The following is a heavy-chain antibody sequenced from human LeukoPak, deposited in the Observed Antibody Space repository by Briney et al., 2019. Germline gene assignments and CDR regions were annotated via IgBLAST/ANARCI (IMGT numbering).Heavy chain of an antibody. J-gene: IGHJ4*02. CDR1: GGTFSSYA. CDR2: IIPIFCTA. D-gene: IGHD2-2*01. V-gene: IGHV1-69*13. CDR3: ARGVRGYCSSTSCYDAPYY. Sequence: ASVKVSCKASGGTFSSYAISWVRQAPGQGLEWMGGIIPIFCTANYAQKFQGRVTITADESTSTAYMELSSLRSEDTALYDCARGVRGYCSSTSCYDAPYYWGQGTLVTVSS.